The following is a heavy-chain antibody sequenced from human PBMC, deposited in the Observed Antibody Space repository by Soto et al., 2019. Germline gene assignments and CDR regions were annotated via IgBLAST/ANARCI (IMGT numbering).Heavy chain of an antibody. CDR2: IYWNGDT. Sequence: QITLKESGPTLVKPTQTLTLTCTFSGFSLTTAGAGVGWIRQPPGKALEWLALIYWNGDTRYSPSLKSRLTVTKDASKNQVALSMTNMDPVDTATYYCAHRGYGNYPRDNWFDPWGQGILVIVSS. CDR1: GFSLTTAGAG. J-gene: IGHJ5*02. D-gene: IGHD4-17*01. CDR3: AHRGYGNYPRDNWFDP. V-gene: IGHV2-5*01.